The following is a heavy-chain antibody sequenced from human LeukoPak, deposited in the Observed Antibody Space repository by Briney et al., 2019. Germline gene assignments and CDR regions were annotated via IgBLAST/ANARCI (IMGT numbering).Heavy chain of an antibody. CDR1: GFTLSIYA. CDR2: ISDDGSDK. D-gene: IGHD2-2*01. Sequence: GGSLRLSCAASGFTLSIYAMHWVRQAPGKGLEWVSLISDDGSDKYYADSVNDRFTISRDNSKNRVYLQVDYLRVEDTAVYYCVRDLRGWEYCSGTSCPFDSWGQGTLVTVSS. J-gene: IGHJ4*02. V-gene: IGHV3-30*03. CDR3: VRDLRGWEYCSGTSCPFDS.